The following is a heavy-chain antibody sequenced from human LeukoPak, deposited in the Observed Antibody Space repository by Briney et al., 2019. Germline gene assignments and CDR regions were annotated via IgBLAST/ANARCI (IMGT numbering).Heavy chain of an antibody. CDR2: ISSSSSYI. J-gene: IGHJ5*02. Sequence: GGSLRLSCAASGFTFSSYSMNWVRQAPGKGLEWVSSISSSSSYIYYAASVKGRFTISTHNAKNSLYLQMNSLRAEDTAVYYCARGDTAMARRAHWFDPWGQGTLVTVSS. V-gene: IGHV3-21*01. CDR1: GFTFSSYS. CDR3: ARGDTAMARRAHWFDP. D-gene: IGHD5-18*01.